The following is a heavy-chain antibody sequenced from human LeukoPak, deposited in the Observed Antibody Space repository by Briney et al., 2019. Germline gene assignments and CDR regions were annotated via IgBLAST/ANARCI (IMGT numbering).Heavy chain of an antibody. CDR1: GGSISSYY. V-gene: IGHV4-4*07. Sequence: KSSETLSLTCTVSGGSISSYYWSWIRQPAGKGLEWIGRIYTSGSTNYNPSLKSRVTMSVDTSKNQFSLKLSSVTAADTAVYYCARAFDNWNYNVLFDYWGQGTLVTVSS. D-gene: IGHD1-7*01. CDR2: IYTSGST. J-gene: IGHJ4*02. CDR3: ARAFDNWNYNVLFDY.